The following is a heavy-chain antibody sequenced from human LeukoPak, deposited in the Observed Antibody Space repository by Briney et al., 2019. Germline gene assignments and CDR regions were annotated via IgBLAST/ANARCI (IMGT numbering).Heavy chain of an antibody. CDR1: GFTFNDYA. Sequence: PGGSLRLSCAASGFTFNDYAMYWVRQAPGKGLEWVTLISYDGYDKSYADSVRGRFTISRDNSRNTLYLQMDSLRSEDTAVYYCARDLSNYDILTGYADYWGQGTLVTVSS. J-gene: IGHJ4*02. V-gene: IGHV3-30-3*01. CDR3: ARDLSNYDILTGYADY. D-gene: IGHD3-9*01. CDR2: ISYDGYDK.